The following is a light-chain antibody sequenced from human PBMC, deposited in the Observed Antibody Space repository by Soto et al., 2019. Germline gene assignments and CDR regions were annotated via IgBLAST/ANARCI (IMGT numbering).Light chain of an antibody. Sequence: DIQMTQSPSSVSAAVGDRVTITCRASQGINKWLAWYQQKPGKAPQLLISAATTLRSGVPSRFGGCGSGTGFSLTLSNLQPEDFATYFCQPANSFPLSFGGGTRVEI. CDR2: AAT. J-gene: IGKJ4*01. V-gene: IGKV1-12*01. CDR1: QGINKW. CDR3: QPANSFPLS.